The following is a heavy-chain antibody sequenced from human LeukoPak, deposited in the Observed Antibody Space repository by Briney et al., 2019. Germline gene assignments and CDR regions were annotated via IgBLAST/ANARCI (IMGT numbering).Heavy chain of an antibody. CDR2: IYDSGST. CDR3: TKGGRRDILTY. V-gene: IGHV4-59*01. J-gene: IGHJ4*02. D-gene: IGHD3-9*01. CDR1: GGSTSSYY. Sequence: PSETLSLTCTVSGGSTSSYYWSWIRQPPGKGLERIGYIYDSGSTNYNPSLKSRVTISVDTSKNQFSLKMTSVTAADTAVYYCTKGGRRDILTYWGQGILVTVSP.